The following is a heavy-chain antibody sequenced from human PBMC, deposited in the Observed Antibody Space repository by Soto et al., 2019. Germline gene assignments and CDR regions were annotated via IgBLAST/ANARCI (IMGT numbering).Heavy chain of an antibody. J-gene: IGHJ5*02. Sequence: ASVKVSCRASGYSLTNNDVTWLRQATGQGLEWRGWMNPGSGDTGYAQKFQGRVTMTRDISIATAYMELSSLRSDDTAIYYRARMATFGSLNWFDPWRQGTLVTVSS. CDR3: ARMATFGSLNWFDP. V-gene: IGHV1-8*01. D-gene: IGHD3-16*01. CDR2: MNPGSGDT. CDR1: GYSLTNND.